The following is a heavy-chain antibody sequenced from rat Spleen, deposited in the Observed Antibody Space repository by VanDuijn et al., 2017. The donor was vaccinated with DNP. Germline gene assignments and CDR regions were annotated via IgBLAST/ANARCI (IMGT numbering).Heavy chain of an antibody. J-gene: IGHJ3*01. D-gene: IGHD1-11*01. CDR2: ISPSGGST. CDR3: TRAEGTGFPY. V-gene: IGHV5-19*01. Sequence: EVQLVESGGGLVQPGRSLKLSCAASGFTFNDYYMAWVRQVPTKGLEWVASISPSGGSTYYRDSVKGRFTISRDNAKSTLYLQMDSLRSEDTATYYCTRAEGTGFPYWGQGTLVSVSS. CDR1: GFTFNDYY.